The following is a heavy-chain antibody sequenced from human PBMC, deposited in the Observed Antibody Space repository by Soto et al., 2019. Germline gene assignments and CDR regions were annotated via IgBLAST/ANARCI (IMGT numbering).Heavy chain of an antibody. Sequence: GGSLRLSCAASGFTFSSYAMHWVRQAPGKGLEWVAVISYDGSNKYYADSVKGRFTISRDNSKNTLYLQMNSLRAEDTAVYYCARGDYYDSSGYRLTGYWGQGTLVTVSS. CDR1: GFTFSSYA. CDR3: ARGDYYDSSGYRLTGY. D-gene: IGHD3-22*01. V-gene: IGHV3-30-3*01. CDR2: ISYDGSNK. J-gene: IGHJ4*02.